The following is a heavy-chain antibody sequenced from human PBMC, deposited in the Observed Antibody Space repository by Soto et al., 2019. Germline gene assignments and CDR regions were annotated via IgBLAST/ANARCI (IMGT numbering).Heavy chain of an antibody. V-gene: IGHV4-59*01. Sequence: QVQLQESGPGLVKPSETLSLTCTVSGGSISSYYWSWIRQPPGKGLEWIGYIYYSGSTNYNPSLKSRVTISVDTSKNQFSLKLSSVTAADTAVYYCARGPPYYYSYMDVWGKGTTVTVSS. J-gene: IGHJ6*03. CDR3: ARGPPYYYSYMDV. CDR2: IYYSGST. CDR1: GGSISSYY.